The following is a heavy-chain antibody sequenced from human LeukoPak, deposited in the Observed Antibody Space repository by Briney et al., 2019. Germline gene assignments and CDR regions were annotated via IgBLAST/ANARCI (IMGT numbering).Heavy chain of an antibody. CDR3: ATGNYGTQPHY. CDR1: GFTFSSYW. CDR2: ISNSGHSI. J-gene: IGHJ4*02. D-gene: IGHD3-16*01. V-gene: IGHV3-48*04. Sequence: GGSLRLSCAASGFTFSSYWMSWVRQAPGKGLEWVSYISNSGHSIKYADSVKGRFTVSKDNAKDSLHLQMNSLTADDTAVYFCATGNYGTQPHYWGQGTLVTVSS.